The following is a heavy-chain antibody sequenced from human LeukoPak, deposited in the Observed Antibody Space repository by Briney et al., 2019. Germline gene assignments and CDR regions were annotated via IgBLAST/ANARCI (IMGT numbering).Heavy chain of an antibody. V-gene: IGHV4-38-2*02. CDR1: GDSITRGSY. CDR2: MYHSGST. CDR3: ARGERNSGNVYY. J-gene: IGHJ4*02. D-gene: IGHD3-10*01. Sequence: SETLSLTCTVSGDSITRGSYWGWLRQPPGKGLEWIGSMYHSGSTYYNPSLKSRVTTSVDTSKNQFSLKLSFVTAADTAVYYCARGERNSGNVYYWGQGTLVTVSS.